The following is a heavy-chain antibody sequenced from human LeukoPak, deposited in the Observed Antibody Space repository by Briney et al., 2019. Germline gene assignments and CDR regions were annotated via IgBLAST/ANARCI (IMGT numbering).Heavy chain of an antibody. CDR2: INQSGTT. D-gene: IGHD6-19*01. Sequence: PSETLSLTCTVSGYSISSGYYWTWVRQPPGKGLEWMGEINQSGTTNYKPSLKSRVTISIDTSKNEFSLKVRSVTAADTAVYYCARLRDYTSGWLGQYEPWGQGTLATVSS. J-gene: IGHJ5*02. CDR3: ARLRDYTSGWLGQYEP. CDR1: GYSISSGYY. V-gene: IGHV4-38-2*02.